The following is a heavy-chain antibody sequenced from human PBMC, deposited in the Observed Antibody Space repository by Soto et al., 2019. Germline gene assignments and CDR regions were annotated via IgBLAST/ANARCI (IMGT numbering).Heavy chain of an antibody. CDR3: AGEEGGDFWSGFLAY. V-gene: IGHV4-31*03. Sequence: LTSTVSRGSVNSGGYYGTWISKNPGKGLEWIGYIYYSGSTYYNPSLKSRVTISVDTSKNQFSLKLSSVTAADTAVYYFAGEEGGDFWSGFLAYWGQGTLVTGSS. CDR2: IYYSGST. J-gene: IGHJ4*02. CDR1: RGSVNSGGYY. D-gene: IGHD3-3*01.